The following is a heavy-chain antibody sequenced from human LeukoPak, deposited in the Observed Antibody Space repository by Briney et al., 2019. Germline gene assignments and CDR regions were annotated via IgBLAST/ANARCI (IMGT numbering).Heavy chain of an antibody. CDR3: ARDKLLRLSGDY. V-gene: IGHV1-18*01. D-gene: IGHD5-12*01. Sequence: ASVKVSCKASGYTFTSYGTSWVRQAPGQGLEWMGWISAYNGNTNYAQKLQGRVTMTTDTSTSTAYMELRSLRSDDTAVYYCARDKLLRLSGDYLGQGTLVTVSS. CDR2: ISAYNGNT. CDR1: GYTFTSYG. J-gene: IGHJ4*02.